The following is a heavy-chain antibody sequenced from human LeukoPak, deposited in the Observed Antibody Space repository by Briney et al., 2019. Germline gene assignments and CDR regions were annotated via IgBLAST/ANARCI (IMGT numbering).Heavy chain of an antibody. CDR3: ASQGYCSGGSCYSLFDY. V-gene: IGHV3-48*03. CDR1: GFPFSSSE. CDR2: ISSSGSTI. D-gene: IGHD2-15*01. Sequence: GGSLRLSCEATGFPFSSSEMNWVRQAPGKGLEWVSYISSSGSTIYYADSVKGRFTISRDNAKNSLYLQMNSLRAEDTAVYYCASQGYCSGGSCYSLFDYWGQGTLVTVSS. J-gene: IGHJ4*02.